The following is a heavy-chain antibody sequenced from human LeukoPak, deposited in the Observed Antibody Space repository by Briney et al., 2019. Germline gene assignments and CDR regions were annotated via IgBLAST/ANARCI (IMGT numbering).Heavy chain of an antibody. CDR2: INTNTGNP. V-gene: IGHV7-4-1*02. CDR1: GYTFTSYA. Sequence: ASVKVSCMASGYTFTSYAMNGVRQAPGQGLERMGWINTNTGNPTYAQGFTGRFVFSLDTSVSTAYLQISSLKAEDTAVYYCARAAYSSGWFGGSRLFDYWGQGTLVTVSS. D-gene: IGHD6-19*01. CDR3: ARAAYSSGWFGGSRLFDY. J-gene: IGHJ4*02.